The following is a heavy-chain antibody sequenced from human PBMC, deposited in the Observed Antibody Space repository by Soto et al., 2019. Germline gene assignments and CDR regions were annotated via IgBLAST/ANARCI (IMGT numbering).Heavy chain of an antibody. V-gene: IGHV3-21*01. CDR3: ARADRTGYSC. CDR1: GFTFSSYS. CDR2: ISSSSSYI. J-gene: IGHJ4*02. Sequence: EVQLVESGGGLVKPGGSLRLSCAASGFTFSSYSMNWVRQAPGKGLEWVSSISSSSSYIYYADAVKGRFTISRDNAKNSLYLQMNSLRAEDTAVYYCARADRTGYSCWGQGTLVTVSS. D-gene: IGHD5-12*01.